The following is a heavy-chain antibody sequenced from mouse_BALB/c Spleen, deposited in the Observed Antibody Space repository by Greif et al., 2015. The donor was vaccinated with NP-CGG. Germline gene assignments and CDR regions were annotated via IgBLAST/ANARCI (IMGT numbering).Heavy chain of an antibody. CDR3: ARPYRYDATWFAY. D-gene: IGHD2-14*01. CDR1: GYTFTSYV. Sequence: EVQLQQSGPELVKPGASVKMSCKASGYTFTSYVMHWVKQKPGQGLEWIGYINPYNDGTKYNEKFKGKATLTSDKSSSTAYMELSSLTSEDSAVYYCARPYRYDATWFAYWGQGTLVTVSA. J-gene: IGHJ3*01. V-gene: IGHV1-14*01. CDR2: INPYNDGT.